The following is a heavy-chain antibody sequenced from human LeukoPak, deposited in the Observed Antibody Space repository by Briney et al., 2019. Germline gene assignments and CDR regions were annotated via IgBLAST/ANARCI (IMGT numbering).Heavy chain of an antibody. Sequence: SETLSLTCTVSGGSISSYYWSWIRQPAGKGLEWIGRIYTSGSTNYNPSLKSRVTMTGDTSKNQFSLKLSSVTAADTAVYYCARDLGYSSGWTYWYFDLWGRGTLVTVSS. CDR2: IYTSGST. CDR3: ARDLGYSSGWTYWYFDL. J-gene: IGHJ2*01. CDR1: GGSISSYY. D-gene: IGHD6-19*01. V-gene: IGHV4-4*07.